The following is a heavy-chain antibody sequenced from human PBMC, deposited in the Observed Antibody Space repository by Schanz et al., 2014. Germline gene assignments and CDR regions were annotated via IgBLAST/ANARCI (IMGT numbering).Heavy chain of an antibody. CDR3: TKGLLPVRALADVFDV. V-gene: IGHV3-53*01. CDR1: GFTVSNSY. CDR2: IEFSGGTT. D-gene: IGHD2-21*01. J-gene: IGHJ3*01. Sequence: DVQLVDSGGGLVQPGGSLRLSCAASGFTVSNSYIHWVRQAPGKGLEWVSGIEFSGGTTYYADSVKGRFTISRDNSKNILTMQMSSLRAEDTALYYCTKGLLPVRALADVFDVWGQGTMVTVSS.